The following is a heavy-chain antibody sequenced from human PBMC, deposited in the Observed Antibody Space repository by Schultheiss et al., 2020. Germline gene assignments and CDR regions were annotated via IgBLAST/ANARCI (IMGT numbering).Heavy chain of an antibody. J-gene: IGHJ5*02. D-gene: IGHD2-8*01. CDR2: IYTSGST. V-gene: IGHV4-61*02. CDR3: ARHKDCTNGVCYGGYNWFDP. CDR1: GGSISSGSYY. Sequence: SETLSLTCTVSGGSISSGSYYWSWIRQPAGKGLEWIGRIYTSGSTNYNPSLKSRVTISVDTSKNQFSLKLSSVTAADTAVYYCARHKDCTNGVCYGGYNWFDPWGQGTLVTVSS.